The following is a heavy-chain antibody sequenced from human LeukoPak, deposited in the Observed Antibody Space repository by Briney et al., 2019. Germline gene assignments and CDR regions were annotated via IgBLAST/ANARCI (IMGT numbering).Heavy chain of an antibody. D-gene: IGHD3-10*01. J-gene: IGHJ6*02. CDR2: ISGSSDII. Sequence: GGSLSLSFAASGLSFSSYRMNWFGKPQGRGLEWISYISGSSDIIYYGDSVKGRFTISRDNAKNSLYLQMNSLRVEDTAIFYCARGAPGGMDVWGQGTTVIVSS. CDR3: ARGAPGGMDV. V-gene: IGHV3-48*01. CDR1: GLSFSSYR.